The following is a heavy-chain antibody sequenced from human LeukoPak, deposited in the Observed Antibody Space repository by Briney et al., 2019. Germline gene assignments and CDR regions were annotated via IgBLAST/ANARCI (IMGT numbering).Heavy chain of an antibody. V-gene: IGHV4-59*08. CDR1: GGSISSYY. CDR3: ARYHYYYDSSSGPSEWFDP. D-gene: IGHD3-22*01. CDR2: IYYSGST. J-gene: IGHJ5*02. Sequence: SETLSLTCTVSGGSISSYYWSWIRQPPGKGLEWIGYIYYSGSTNYNPSLKSRVTISVDTSKNQFSLKLSSVTAADTAVYYCARYHYYYDSSSGPSEWFDPWGQGTLVTVSS.